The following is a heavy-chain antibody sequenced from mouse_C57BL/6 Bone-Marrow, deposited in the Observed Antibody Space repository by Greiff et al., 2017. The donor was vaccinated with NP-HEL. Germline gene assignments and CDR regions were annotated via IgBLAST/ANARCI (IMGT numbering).Heavy chain of an antibody. D-gene: IGHD2-5*01. CDR1: GYTFTSYW. CDR3: ARCESKYVGDFDV. J-gene: IGHJ1*03. Sequence: QVQLQQPGAELVRPGSSVKLSCKASGYTFTSYWMHWVKQRPIQGLEWIGNIDPSDSETYYNQKFKDQATLTVDKSSSTAYMQLSSLTSEDAAVYYCARCESKYVGDFDVWGTGTTVTVSS. V-gene: IGHV1-52*01. CDR2: IDPSDSET.